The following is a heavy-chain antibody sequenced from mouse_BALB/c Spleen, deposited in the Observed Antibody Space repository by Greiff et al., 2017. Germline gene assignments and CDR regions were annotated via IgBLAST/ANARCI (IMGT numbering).Heavy chain of an antibody. CDR3: ARSWDVGYFDY. CDR2: ISYSGST. V-gene: IGHV3-2*02. CDR1: GYSITSDYA. J-gene: IGHJ2*01. D-gene: IGHD4-1*01. Sequence: EVQLQQSGPGLVKPSQSLSLTCTVTGYSITSDYAWNWIRQFPGNKLEWMGYISYSGSTSYNPSLKSRISITRDTSKNQFFLQLNSVTTEDTATYYCARSWDVGYFDYWGQGTTLTVSS.